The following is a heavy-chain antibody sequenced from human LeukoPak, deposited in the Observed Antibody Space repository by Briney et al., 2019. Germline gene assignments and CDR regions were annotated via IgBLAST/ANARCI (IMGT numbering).Heavy chain of an antibody. CDR3: ARDVRGYSGYDGDY. CDR1: GFTFSSYS. CDR2: ISSSSSYI. J-gene: IGHJ4*02. D-gene: IGHD5-12*01. Sequence: PGGSLRLSCAASGFTFSSYSMNWVRQAPGKGLEWVSSISSSSSYIYYADSVKGRFTISRDNAKNSLYLQMNSLRAEDTAVYYCARDVRGYSGYDGDYWGQGTLVTVSS. V-gene: IGHV3-21*01.